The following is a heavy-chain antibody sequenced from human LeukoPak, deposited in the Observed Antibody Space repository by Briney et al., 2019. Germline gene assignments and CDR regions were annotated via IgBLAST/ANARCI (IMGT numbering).Heavy chain of an antibody. CDR1: GGTFSSYA. V-gene: IGHV1-69*13. CDR3: ARETSNWFDP. CDR2: IIPIFGTA. J-gene: IGHJ5*02. Sequence: GASVKVSCKASGGTFSSYAISWVRQAPGQGLEWMGGIIPIFGTANYAQKFQGRVTITADESTSTAYMELSSLRSGDTAVYYCARETSNWFDPWGQGTLVTVSS.